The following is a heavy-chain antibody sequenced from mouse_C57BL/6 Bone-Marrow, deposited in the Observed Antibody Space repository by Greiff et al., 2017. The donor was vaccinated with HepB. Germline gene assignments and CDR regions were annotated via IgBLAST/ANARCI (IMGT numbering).Heavy chain of an antibody. CDR3: ARSFYYYGSSCYAMDY. V-gene: IGHV2-2*01. CDR2: IWRGGST. CDR1: GFSLTGYG. J-gene: IGHJ4*01. D-gene: IGHD1-1*01. Sequence: QVQLQQSGPGLVQPSQSLSITCPVPGFSLTGYGVPWVRQSPGRGLEWRGVIWRGGSTDYNAAFISRLSISKDNSKSQVFFKMNSLQADDTAIYYCARSFYYYGSSCYAMDYWGQGTSVTVSS.